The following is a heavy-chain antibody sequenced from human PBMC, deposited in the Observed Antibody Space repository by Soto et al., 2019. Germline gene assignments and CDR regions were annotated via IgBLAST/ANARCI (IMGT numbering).Heavy chain of an antibody. J-gene: IGHJ3*01. D-gene: IGHD6-13*01. Sequence: PSETLSLTCTVSGGFISSSNCYWCWIRQPPGKGLEWIGSIYHSGSTYYNPSLKSRVTISVDTSKNQFSLKVNSVTAADTAVYYCARPVGVEQQLVHDAFDLWGQGTMVTVSS. V-gene: IGHV4-39*01. CDR2: IYHSGST. CDR1: GGFISSSNCY. CDR3: ARPVGVEQQLVHDAFDL.